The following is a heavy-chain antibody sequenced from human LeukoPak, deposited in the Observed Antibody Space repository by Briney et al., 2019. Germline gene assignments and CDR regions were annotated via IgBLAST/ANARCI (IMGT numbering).Heavy chain of an antibody. CDR3: ARAQSEIGGYYPEYFRH. D-gene: IGHD3-22*01. CDR1: GFTFSSYW. J-gene: IGHJ1*01. CDR2: IKSDGST. Sequence: GGSLRLFCAASGFTFSSYWMLWVRQAPGKGLVWVSRIKSDGSTNYADSVKGRFTISRDNAKNTLSLQMNSLRAEDTGVYYCARAQSEIGGYYPEYFRHWGQGTLVTVSS. V-gene: IGHV3-74*01.